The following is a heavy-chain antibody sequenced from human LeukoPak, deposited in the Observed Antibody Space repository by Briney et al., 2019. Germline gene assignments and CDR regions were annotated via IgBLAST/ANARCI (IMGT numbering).Heavy chain of an antibody. Sequence: HPGGTLRLSCAASGFTFSSYGMSWVRQAPGKGLEWVSAISGSGGSTYHADSVKGRFTISRDNSKNTLYLQMNSLRAADTAVYYCASYDSSGSDAFDIWGQGTMVTVSS. CDR1: GFTFSSYG. D-gene: IGHD3-22*01. CDR3: ASYDSSGSDAFDI. J-gene: IGHJ3*02. V-gene: IGHV3-23*01. CDR2: ISGSGGST.